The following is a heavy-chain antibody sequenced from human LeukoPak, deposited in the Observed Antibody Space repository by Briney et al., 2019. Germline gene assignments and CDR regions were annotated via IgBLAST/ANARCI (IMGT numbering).Heavy chain of an antibody. CDR1: GGPISNDY. J-gene: IGHJ5*02. CDR3: ARESASVFSMIRGVGWFDP. CDR2: VHSTGYT. Sequence: SETLSLTCVVSGGPISNDYWNWIRQPAGRDLEWIGRVHSTGYTDYNPSLTSRVTMSVDTSKNQFSLNLKSVTAADTAVYYCARESASVFSMIRGVGWFDPWAREPWSPSP. D-gene: IGHD3-10*01. V-gene: IGHV4-4*07.